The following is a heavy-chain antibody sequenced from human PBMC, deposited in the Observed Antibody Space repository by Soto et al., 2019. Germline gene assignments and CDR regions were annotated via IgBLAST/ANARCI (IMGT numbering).Heavy chain of an antibody. V-gene: IGHV5-10-1*01. J-gene: IGHJ6*02. Sequence: GESLKISCKGSGYSFTSYWISWVRQMPGKGLEWMGRIDPSDSYTNYSPSFQGHVTISADKSISTAYLQWSSLKASDTAMYYCARSGAARPPSYYYYGMDVWGQGTTVTVSS. CDR3: ARSGAARPPSYYYYGMDV. CDR1: GYSFTSYW. D-gene: IGHD6-6*01. CDR2: IDPSDSYT.